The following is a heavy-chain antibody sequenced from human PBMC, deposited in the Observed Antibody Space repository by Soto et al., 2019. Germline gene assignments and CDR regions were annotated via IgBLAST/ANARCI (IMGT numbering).Heavy chain of an antibody. CDR3: ARSGSGWTIHYFDY. Sequence: ASVKVSCKASGYTFTGYYMHWVRQAPGQGLERMGWINPNSGGTNYAQKFQGWVTMTRDTSISTAYMELSRLRSDDTAVYYCARSGSGWTIHYFDYWGQGTLVNVSS. CDR2: INPNSGGT. V-gene: IGHV1-2*04. J-gene: IGHJ4*02. D-gene: IGHD6-19*01. CDR1: GYTFTGYY.